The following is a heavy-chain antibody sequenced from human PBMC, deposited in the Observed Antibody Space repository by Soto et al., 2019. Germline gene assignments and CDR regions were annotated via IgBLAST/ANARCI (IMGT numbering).Heavy chain of an antibody. D-gene: IGHD3-10*01. CDR3: ARPLSMVRGAGRNWFDP. Sequence: SETLSLTCTVSGGSISSYYWSWIRQPPGKGLEWIGYIYYTGTTNYYPSLKSRATISVDTSKNQFSLKLSSVTAADTAVFYCARPLSMVRGAGRNWFDPWGQGTLVTVS. V-gene: IGHV4-59*08. CDR1: GGSISSYY. CDR2: IYYTGTT. J-gene: IGHJ5*02.